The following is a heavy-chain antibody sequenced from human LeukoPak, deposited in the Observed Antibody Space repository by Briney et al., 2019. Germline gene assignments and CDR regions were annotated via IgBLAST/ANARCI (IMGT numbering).Heavy chain of an antibody. CDR3: AKGRLYYDILTGLGP. CDR1: GFTFSSYG. CDR2: ISYDGSNK. D-gene: IGHD3-9*01. V-gene: IGHV3-30*18. J-gene: IGHJ5*02. Sequence: PGRSLRLSCAASGFTFSSYGMHWVRQAPGKGLEWVAVISYDGSNKYYADSVKGGFTISGDNSKNTLYLQMNSLRAEDTAVYYCAKGRLYYDILTGLGPWGQGTLVTVSS.